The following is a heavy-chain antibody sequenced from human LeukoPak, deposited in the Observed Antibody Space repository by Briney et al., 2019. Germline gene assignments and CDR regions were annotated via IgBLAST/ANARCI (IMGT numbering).Heavy chain of an antibody. J-gene: IGHJ4*02. CDR1: GFTFSSYA. V-gene: IGHV3-23*01. CDR3: AKDQYYDSSGSLYFNY. D-gene: IGHD3-22*01. Sequence: GGSLTLSCAASGFTFSSYAMSWVRQAPGKGLEWVSAISGSGGSTYYADSVKGRFTISRDNSKNTLYLQMNSLRAEDTAVYYCAKDQYYDSSGSLYFNYWGQGTLVTVSS. CDR2: ISGSGGST.